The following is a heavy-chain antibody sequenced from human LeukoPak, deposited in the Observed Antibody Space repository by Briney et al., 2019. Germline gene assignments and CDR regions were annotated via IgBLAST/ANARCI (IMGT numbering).Heavy chain of an antibody. Sequence: GESLKISCQGSGYTFTNYWIGWVRQMPGEGLEWMGIINPRDSDTRYSPSFQGQVTFSADKSSSTAYLQWSSLKASDTATYYCASRAAASKHFDYWGQGTLVTVSS. D-gene: IGHD6-13*01. CDR1: GYTFTNYW. CDR2: INPRDSDT. CDR3: ASRAAASKHFDY. J-gene: IGHJ4*02. V-gene: IGHV5-51*01.